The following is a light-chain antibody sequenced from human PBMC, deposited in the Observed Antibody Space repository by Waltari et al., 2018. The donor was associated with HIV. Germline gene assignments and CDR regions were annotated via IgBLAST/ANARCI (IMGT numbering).Light chain of an antibody. CDR2: AGF. Sequence: AIQFTQAPSYLSASVGDSVTITCRASQDIRNEVAWYQQKPGQAPRRLVFAGFRLQSEVPSRFSARGSGTDFTLTINRLEPEDFASYYCLPDHHYPRTFGHGTRVEIK. CDR1: QDIRNE. V-gene: IGKV1-6*01. CDR3: LPDHHYPRT. J-gene: IGKJ1*01.